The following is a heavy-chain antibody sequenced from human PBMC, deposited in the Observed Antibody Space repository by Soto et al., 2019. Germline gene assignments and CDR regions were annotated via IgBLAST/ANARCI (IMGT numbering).Heavy chain of an antibody. CDR1: GGTFSSYA. CDR2: IIPIFGTA. J-gene: IGHJ3*02. CDR3: ARRNYYGSGSSETRGDAFDI. V-gene: IGHV1-69*01. D-gene: IGHD3-10*01. Sequence: QVQLVQSGAEVKKPGSSVKVSCKASGGTFSSYAISWVRQAPGQGLEWMGGIIPIFGTANYAQKFQGRVTITADESTSTAYMELSSLRSEDTAVYYCARRNYYGSGSSETRGDAFDIWGRGTMVTVSS.